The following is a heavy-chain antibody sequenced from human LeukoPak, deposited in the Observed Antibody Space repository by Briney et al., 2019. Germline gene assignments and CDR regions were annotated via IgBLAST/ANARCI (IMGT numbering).Heavy chain of an antibody. Sequence: GGSLRLSCAASGFTVSGDYMNWVRQAPGKGLEWVSVIKGRFTISRDISKNTLYLQMDSLRAEDTAVYYCAKAKYGDYQYYFDYWGQGTLVTVSS. D-gene: IGHD4-17*01. V-gene: IGHV3-53*01. CDR3: AKAKYGDYQYYFDY. J-gene: IGHJ4*02. CDR2: I. CDR1: GFTVSGDY.